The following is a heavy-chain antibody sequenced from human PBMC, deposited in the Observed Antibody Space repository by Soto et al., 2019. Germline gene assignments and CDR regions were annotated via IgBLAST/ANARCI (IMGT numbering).Heavy chain of an antibody. V-gene: IGHV4-30-4*01. CDR2: IYYSGST. J-gene: IGHJ5*02. CDR1: GGSISSGDYY. CDR3: ARGINDLRRFDP. D-gene: IGHD2-8*01. Sequence: QVQLQESGPGLVKPSQTLSLTCSVSGGSISSGDYYWSWIRQPPGKGLEWIGYIYYSGSTYYNPSLKSRVTISVDTSKNQFSLKLSSVTAAHTAVYYCARGINDLRRFDPWGQGTLVTVSS.